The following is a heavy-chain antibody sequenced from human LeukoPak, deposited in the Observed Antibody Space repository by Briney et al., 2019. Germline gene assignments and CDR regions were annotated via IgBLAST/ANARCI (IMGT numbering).Heavy chain of an antibody. D-gene: IGHD6-6*01. V-gene: IGHV3-74*01. J-gene: IGHJ4*02. Sequence: GGSLRLSCASSGFTFDDYAMHWARQAPGKGLVWVSRINSDGSSTNYADSVKGRFTISRDNAKNTLYLQMNSLRAEDTAVYYCARGLSGYASSLGYWGQGTLVTVSS. CDR1: GFTFDDYA. CDR3: ARGLSGYASSLGY. CDR2: INSDGSST.